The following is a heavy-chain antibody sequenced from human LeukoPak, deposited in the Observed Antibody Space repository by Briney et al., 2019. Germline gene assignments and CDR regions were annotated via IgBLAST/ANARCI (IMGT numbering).Heavy chain of an antibody. V-gene: IGHV3-30*04. CDR2: ISFDGNHK. Sequence: GGSLRLPCAASGFSFTSYAMHWVRQAPGKGLEWVAVISFDGNHKYYADSVKGQFIISRDNSKTTVYLQMKSLTPEDTAMYYCARTAHFYSNGFDIWGQGTMVIVSS. D-gene: IGHD1-26*01. CDR3: ARTAHFYSNGFDI. CDR1: GFSFTSYA. J-gene: IGHJ3*02.